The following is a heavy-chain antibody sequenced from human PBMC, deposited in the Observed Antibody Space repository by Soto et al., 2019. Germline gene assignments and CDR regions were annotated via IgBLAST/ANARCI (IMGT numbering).Heavy chain of an antibody. CDR2: IYYSGTT. Sequence: QVQLQESGPGLVKPSQTLSLTCTVSGGSISSSNYYWSWIRQHPAKGLEWIGYIYYSGTTYYNPSLESRVTTSLDTSNNQYSLKLTSVTAADTALYYCARDEGGYGTFDYWGQGTLVTVSS. V-gene: IGHV4-31*03. D-gene: IGHD4-17*01. J-gene: IGHJ4*02. CDR3: ARDEGGYGTFDY. CDR1: GGSISSSNYY.